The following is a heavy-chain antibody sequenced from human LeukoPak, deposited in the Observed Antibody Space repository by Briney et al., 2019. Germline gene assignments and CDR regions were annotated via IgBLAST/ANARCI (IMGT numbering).Heavy chain of an antibody. CDR1: GFTFNTYA. J-gene: IGHJ5*02. CDR2: ISGSGDNT. V-gene: IGHV3-23*01. D-gene: IGHD2-21*02. CDR3: AKDMGDSFKKWFDP. Sequence: GGSLRLSCAASGFTFNTYAMSWVRQAPGKGLEWVSGISGSGDNTYYADSVKGRFTISRDNSKTTLYLQMNSLSAEDTAVYYCAKDMGDSFKKWFDPWGQGTLVTVSS.